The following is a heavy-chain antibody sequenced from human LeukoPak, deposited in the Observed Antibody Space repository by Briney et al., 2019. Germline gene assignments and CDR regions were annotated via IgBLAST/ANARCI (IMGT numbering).Heavy chain of an antibody. CDR2: IRYDGSNK. D-gene: IGHD3-10*01. CDR1: GFTFSSYG. CDR3: AKGTGGYYYYYYMDV. Sequence: GGSLRLSCAASGFTFSSYGMHWVRQAPGKGLEWVAFIRYDGSNKYYADSVKGRFTISRDNSKNTLYLQMNSLRAEDTAVYYCAKGTGGYYYYYYMDVWGKGTTVTISS. J-gene: IGHJ6*03. V-gene: IGHV3-30*02.